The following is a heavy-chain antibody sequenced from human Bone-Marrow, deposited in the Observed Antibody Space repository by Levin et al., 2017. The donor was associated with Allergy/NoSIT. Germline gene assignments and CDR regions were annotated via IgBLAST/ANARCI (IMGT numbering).Heavy chain of an antibody. CDR1: GFIFSNHS. V-gene: IGHV3-21*06. D-gene: IGHD4/OR15-4a*01. J-gene: IGHJ4*02. CDR3: ARMGASRSSSGYYFDY. Sequence: SCSASGFIFSNHSINWVRQAPGKGLEWVSSISSSSRYIHYADSVKGRVTISRDNAKNTLYLQMDRLRVEDTAMYYCARMGASRSSSGYYFDYWGQGTLVTVSS. CDR2: ISSSSRYI.